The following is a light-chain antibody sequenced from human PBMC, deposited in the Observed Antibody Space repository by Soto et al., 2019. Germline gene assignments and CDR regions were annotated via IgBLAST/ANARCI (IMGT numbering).Light chain of an antibody. V-gene: IGKV2-28*01. J-gene: IGKJ1*01. CDR1: QSLLHSNGYNY. CDR3: MQALQTPWT. Sequence: EIVMTQSPLSLSVTPGEPASISCRASQSLLHSNGYNYLDWYVQKPGQSPQLLINLASNRASGVPDNFSGSGTGTDFTLNIRRVEAEGVGIYYCMQALQTPWTFGQGTKVEVK. CDR2: LAS.